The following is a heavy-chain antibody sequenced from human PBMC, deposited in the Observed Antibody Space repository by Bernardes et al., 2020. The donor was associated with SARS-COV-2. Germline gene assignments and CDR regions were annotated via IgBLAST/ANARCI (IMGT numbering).Heavy chain of an antibody. CDR3: AREPRGDSWYYGMDV. D-gene: IGHD2-21*02. V-gene: IGHV4-31*03. CDR2: IYYSGST. Sequence: SETLSLTCTVSGGSIDSGGSYWSWVRQHPGKGLEWIGYIYYSGSTYYNPSLKSRVTISQDTSKNQFSLKLTSVTAADTAVYYCAREPRGDSWYYGMDVWGQGTTVTVSS. CDR1: GGSIDSGGSY. J-gene: IGHJ6*02.